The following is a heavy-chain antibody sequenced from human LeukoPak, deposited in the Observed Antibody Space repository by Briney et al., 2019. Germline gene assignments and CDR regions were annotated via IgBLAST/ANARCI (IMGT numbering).Heavy chain of an antibody. Sequence: GGSLRLSCAASGFTFRNYAMHWVRQAPGKGLEWVAVISYDGSNKYYADSVKGRLTISRDNSKNTLYLEMNSLRVEDTALFYCARDPWSSRSYWGQGTLVIVSA. J-gene: IGHJ4*02. D-gene: IGHD6-13*01. V-gene: IGHV3-30-3*01. CDR3: ARDPWSSRSY. CDR2: ISYDGSNK. CDR1: GFTFRNYA.